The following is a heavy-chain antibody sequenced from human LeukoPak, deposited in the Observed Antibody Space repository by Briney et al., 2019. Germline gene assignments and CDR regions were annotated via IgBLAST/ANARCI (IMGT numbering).Heavy chain of an antibody. V-gene: IGHV1-69*01. CDR3: ARSGIAAAGTSFDI. Sequence: GSSVKVSCKASGGTFSSYAISWVRQAPGQGLEWMGGIIPILGTANYAQKFQGRVTITADESTSTAYMELSSLRSEDTAVYYCARSGIAAAGTSFDIWGQGTMVTVSS. CDR1: GGTFSSYA. D-gene: IGHD6-13*01. J-gene: IGHJ3*02. CDR2: IIPILGTA.